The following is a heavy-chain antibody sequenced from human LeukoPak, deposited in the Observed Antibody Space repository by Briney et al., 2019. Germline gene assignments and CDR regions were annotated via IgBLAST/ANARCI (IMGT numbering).Heavy chain of an antibody. Sequence: GGSLRLSCAASGFTFSRYWMHWVRQVPGKGLVWVSRINTDGRSTNYADLVKGRFTISRDNAKNTLYLQMNSLRAEDTALYYCARRTHAYYYDSSGYYYFDYWGQGTLVTVSS. CDR2: INTDGRST. CDR3: ARRTHAYYYDSSGYYYFDY. J-gene: IGHJ4*02. D-gene: IGHD3-22*01. V-gene: IGHV3-74*01. CDR1: GFTFSRYW.